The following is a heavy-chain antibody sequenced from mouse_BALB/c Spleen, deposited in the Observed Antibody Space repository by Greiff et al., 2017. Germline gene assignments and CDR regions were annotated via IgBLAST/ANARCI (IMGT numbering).Heavy chain of an antibody. CDR1: GFSLTSYG. V-gene: IGHV2-2*02. CDR3: AREDYDYIEYYAMDY. J-gene: IGHJ4*01. CDR2: IWSGGST. Sequence: QVQLQQSGPGLVQPSQSLSITCTVSGFSLTSYGVHWVRQSPGKGLEWLGVIWSGGSTDYNAAFISRLSISKDNSKSQVFFKMNSLQANDTAIYYCAREDYDYIEYYAMDYWGQGTSVTVSS. D-gene: IGHD2-4*01.